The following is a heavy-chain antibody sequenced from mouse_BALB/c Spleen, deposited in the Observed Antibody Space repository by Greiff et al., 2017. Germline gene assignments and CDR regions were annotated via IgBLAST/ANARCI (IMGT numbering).Heavy chain of an antibody. D-gene: IGHD2-14*01. CDR3: TRGYRYYYAMDY. CDR1: GFTFSNYW. V-gene: IGHV6-6*02. CDR2: IRLKSNNYAT. J-gene: IGHJ4*01. Sequence: EVKLVESGGGLVQPGGSMKLSCVASGFTFSNYWMNWVRQSPEKGLEWVAEIRLKSNNYATHYAESVKGRFTISRDDSKSSVYLQMNNLRAEDTGIYYCTRGYRYYYAMDYWGQGTSVTVSS.